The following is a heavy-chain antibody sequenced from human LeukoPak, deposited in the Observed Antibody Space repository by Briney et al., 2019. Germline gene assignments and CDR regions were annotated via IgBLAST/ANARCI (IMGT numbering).Heavy chain of an antibody. D-gene: IGHD5-12*01. CDR2: INPNSGGT. CDR1: GYTFTGYY. Sequence: ASLTVSCKASGYTFTGYYMHWVRHAPGQGLEWMGWINPNSGGTNYAQKFQGRVTMTRHTSTSTPYMELSRLRSDDTAVYYCAREGGYGDYGMDVWGQGTTVTVSS. V-gene: IGHV1-2*02. CDR3: AREGGYGDYGMDV. J-gene: IGHJ6*02.